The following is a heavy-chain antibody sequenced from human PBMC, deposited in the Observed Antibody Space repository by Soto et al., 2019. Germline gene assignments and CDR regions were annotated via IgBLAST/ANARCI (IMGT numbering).Heavy chain of an antibody. Sequence: PGGSLRLSCSASGFTFSSYAMHWVRQAPGKGLEYVSAISSNGGSTYYADSVKGRFTISRDNSKNTLYLQMSSLRAEDTAVYYCVKGSSSRAEYFQHWGQGTLVTVSS. V-gene: IGHV3-64D*06. J-gene: IGHJ1*01. CDR2: ISSNGGST. CDR3: VKGSSSRAEYFQH. CDR1: GFTFSSYA. D-gene: IGHD6-13*01.